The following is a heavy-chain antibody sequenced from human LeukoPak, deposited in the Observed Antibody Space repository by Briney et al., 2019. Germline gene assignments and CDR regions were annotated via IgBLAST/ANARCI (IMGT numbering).Heavy chain of an antibody. Sequence: SETLSPTCTASGGSISSSSYYWGRIRQPPGKGLEWIGSIYYSGSTYYNPSLKSRVTISVDTSKNQFSLKLSSVTAADTAVYYCATYDKVDYGDYVGFDYWGQGTLVTVSS. CDR3: ATYDKVDYGDYVGFDY. CDR1: GGSISSSSYY. CDR2: IYYSGST. D-gene: IGHD4-17*01. J-gene: IGHJ4*02. V-gene: IGHV4-39*01.